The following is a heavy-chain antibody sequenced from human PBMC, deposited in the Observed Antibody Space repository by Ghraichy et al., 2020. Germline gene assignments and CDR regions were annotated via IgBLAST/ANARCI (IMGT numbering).Heavy chain of an antibody. Sequence: GGSLRLSCAASGFTFSSYWMSWVRQAPGKGLEWVANIKQDGSEKYYVDSVKGRFTISRDNAKNSLYLQMNSLRAEDTAVYYCARGVRRGPYCSSTSCYGTFDYWGQGTLVTVSS. CDR2: IKQDGSEK. D-gene: IGHD2-2*01. CDR1: GFTFSSYW. V-gene: IGHV3-7*01. J-gene: IGHJ4*02. CDR3: ARGVRRGPYCSSTSCYGTFDY.